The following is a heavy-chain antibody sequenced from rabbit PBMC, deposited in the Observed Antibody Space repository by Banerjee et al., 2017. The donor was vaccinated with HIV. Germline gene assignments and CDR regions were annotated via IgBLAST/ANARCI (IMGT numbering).Heavy chain of an antibody. CDR2: IGSGGSA. J-gene: IGHJ4*01. V-gene: IGHV1S40*01. D-gene: IGHD4-1*01. Sequence: QSLEESGGDLVKPGASLTLTCTASGFSFNSGYDMCWVRQAPGEGLEYIGFIGSGGSAYYASWVNGRFTISRTTTTVDLKMTSLTASDTATYFCARDLAGVIGWNFDLWGPGTLVTVS. CDR1: GFSFNSGYD. CDR3: ARDLAGVIGWNFDL.